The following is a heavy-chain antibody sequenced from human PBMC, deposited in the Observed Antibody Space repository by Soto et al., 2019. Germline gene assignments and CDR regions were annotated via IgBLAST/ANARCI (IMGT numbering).Heavy chain of an antibody. D-gene: IGHD1-7*01. CDR1: GCTFTSYP. CDR2: VNTYDGTT. V-gene: IGHV1-18*01. CDR3: AREYYGTTTWIDY. J-gene: IGHJ4*02. Sequence: QVQLVQSAPEVQRPGDSVKVSCKTSGCTFTSYPYSWVRQAPGQGLEWMGWVNTYDGTTKIAQQFRDRITLTADKSAATVFMELRRLTSDDTAVYYCAREYYGTTTWIDYWGQGTLVAVSS.